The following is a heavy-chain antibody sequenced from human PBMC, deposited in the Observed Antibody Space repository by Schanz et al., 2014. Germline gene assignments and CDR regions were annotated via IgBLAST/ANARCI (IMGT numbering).Heavy chain of an antibody. D-gene: IGHD3-10*01. CDR3: GGDAGWAYGDYHGMDV. CDR1: GYTFNNHG. Sequence: QVQLVQSGGEVKKPGASATVSCKASGYTFNNHGISWVRQAPGQGLEWMGWISVYHGNTKYAEKVHDRVTMTTDASTSTAYMELRSLISDDTAVYYCGGDAGWAYGDYHGMDVWGQGTSVTVSS. CDR2: ISVYHGNT. V-gene: IGHV1-18*01. J-gene: IGHJ6*02.